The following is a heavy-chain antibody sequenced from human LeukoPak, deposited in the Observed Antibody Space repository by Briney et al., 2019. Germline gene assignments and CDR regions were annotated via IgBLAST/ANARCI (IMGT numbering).Heavy chain of an antibody. CDR3: ASVGYGRLSFPIHY. Sequence: GGSLRLSCVVSGFSFIRYGMYWVRQAPGRGGEGVATIWLVGNKESYVDSVRGRLTLSQEESKNTQFLYMNSLRAEDAAVYVFASVGYGRLSFPIHYWGPGTLVTVSS. CDR1: GFSFIRYG. D-gene: IGHD5-18*01. CDR2: IWLVGNKE. V-gene: IGHV3-33*07. J-gene: IGHJ4*02.